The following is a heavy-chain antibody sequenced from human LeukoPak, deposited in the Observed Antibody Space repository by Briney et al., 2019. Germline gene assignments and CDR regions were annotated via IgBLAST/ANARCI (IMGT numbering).Heavy chain of an antibody. CDR2: INPSGGST. CDR3: ARRYSSGWSYFDY. D-gene: IGHD6-19*01. V-gene: IGHV1-46*01. Sequence: ASVKVSCKASGYTFTSYYIHWVRQAPGRGLEWMGIINPSGGSTTYAQKFQGRVTMTRDTSTTTDYMELSSLRSEDTAVYYCARRYSSGWSYFDYWGQGTLVTVSS. CDR1: GYTFTSYY. J-gene: IGHJ4*02.